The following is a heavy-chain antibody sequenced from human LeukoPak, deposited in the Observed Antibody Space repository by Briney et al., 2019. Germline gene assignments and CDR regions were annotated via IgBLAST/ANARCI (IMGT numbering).Heavy chain of an antibody. CDR3: ARHHSSGWWGVDY. J-gene: IGHJ4*02. Sequence: GGSLRLSCAASGFKFDNYAMHWVRQAPGKGLEWVSGINWNGGSTGYADSVKGRFTISRDNAKNSLYLQMNSLRAEDTALYYCARHHSSGWWGVDYWGQGTLVTVSS. CDR2: INWNGGST. V-gene: IGHV3-20*04. CDR1: GFKFDNYA. D-gene: IGHD6-19*01.